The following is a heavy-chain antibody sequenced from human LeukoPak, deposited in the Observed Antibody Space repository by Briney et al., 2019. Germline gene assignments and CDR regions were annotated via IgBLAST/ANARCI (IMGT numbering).Heavy chain of an antibody. CDR1: GFTVSSKY. V-gene: IGHV3-53*01. J-gene: IGHJ4*02. CDR2: IYSGDSP. CDR3: ATVGGYGSHFDY. Sequence: GGSLRLSYAASGFTVSSKYLSWVRKAPGKGLECVSIIYSGDSPYYADSVKGRFTVSRDNSKNTLFLQMNSLRAEDTTVYYCATVGGYGSHFDYWGQGTLVTVSS. D-gene: IGHD5-12*01.